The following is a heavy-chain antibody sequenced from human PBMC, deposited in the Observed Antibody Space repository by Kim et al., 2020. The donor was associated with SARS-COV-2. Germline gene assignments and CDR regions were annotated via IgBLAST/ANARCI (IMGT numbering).Heavy chain of an antibody. CDR1: GFTLSDYG. J-gene: IGHJ6*02. V-gene: IGHV3-30*03. Sequence: GGSLRLSCAASGFTLSDYGMHWVRQAPGKGLEWVAFISYDGTFKYYADSVKGRFTVSRDNSKNTLFLEMDNLRAEDTAVYYCGRDDLVVVVGYGMDVWGQGTTGTVSS. D-gene: IGHD2-15*01. CDR2: ISYDGTFK. CDR3: GRDDLVVVVGYGMDV.